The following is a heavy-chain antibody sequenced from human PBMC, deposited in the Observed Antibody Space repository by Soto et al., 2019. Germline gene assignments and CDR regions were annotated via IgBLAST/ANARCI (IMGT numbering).Heavy chain of an antibody. Sequence: PGGSLRLSCAAAGFTFSSYGMHWVRQAPGKGLEWVAVISYDGSNKYYADSVKGRFTISRDNSKNTLYLQMNSLRAEDTAVYYCAKDMRATFGYCSGGSCYPGSPWGQGTLVTVSS. CDR3: AKDMRATFGYCSGGSCYPGSP. J-gene: IGHJ5*02. D-gene: IGHD2-15*01. CDR2: ISYDGSNK. CDR1: GFTFSSYG. V-gene: IGHV3-30*18.